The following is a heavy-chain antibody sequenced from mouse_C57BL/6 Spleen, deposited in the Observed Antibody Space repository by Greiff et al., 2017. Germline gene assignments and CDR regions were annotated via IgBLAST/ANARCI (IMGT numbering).Heavy chain of an antibody. CDR2: ISSGSSTI. CDR3: ARGITFFDY. V-gene: IGHV5-17*01. D-gene: IGHD2-4*01. CDR1: GFTFSDYG. Sequence: EVQLVESGGGLVKPGGSLKLSCAASGFTFSDYGMHWVRQAPEKGLEWVAYISSGSSTIYYADTVKGRFTFSRDNAKNTLFLQMTSLRSEDTAMYYCARGITFFDYWGQGTTLTVSS. J-gene: IGHJ2*01.